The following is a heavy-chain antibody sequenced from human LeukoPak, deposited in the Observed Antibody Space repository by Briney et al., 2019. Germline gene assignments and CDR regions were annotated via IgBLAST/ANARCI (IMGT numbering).Heavy chain of an antibody. CDR3: AREGIAVAPGDY. CDR1: GFTFSDYY. Sequence: GGSLRLSCAASGFTFSDYYMSWIRRAPGKGLEWVSYISSSGSTIYYAGSVKSRFTISRDNAKNSLYLQMNSLRAEDTAVYYCAREGIAVAPGDYWGQGTLVTVSS. V-gene: IGHV3-11*01. J-gene: IGHJ4*02. CDR2: ISSSGSTI. D-gene: IGHD6-19*01.